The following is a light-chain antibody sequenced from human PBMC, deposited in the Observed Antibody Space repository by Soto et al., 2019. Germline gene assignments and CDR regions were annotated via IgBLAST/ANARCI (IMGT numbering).Light chain of an antibody. CDR1: QSLLHSNGYNY. Sequence: DIVMTQSPLSLPVTPGEPASISCRSSQSLLHSNGYNYLDWYLQKPGQSPQVLIYLGSNRASGVPDRFSGRGSGTDCTLKISRAEAEDVGVYYCMQALQTPWTFGQGTKVEIK. CDR2: LGS. CDR3: MQALQTPWT. V-gene: IGKV2-28*01. J-gene: IGKJ1*01.